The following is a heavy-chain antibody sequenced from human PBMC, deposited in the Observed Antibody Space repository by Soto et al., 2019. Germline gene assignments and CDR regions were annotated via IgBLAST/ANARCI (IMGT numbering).Heavy chain of an antibody. V-gene: IGHV4-30-4*01. CDR1: GGSISSGDYY. CDR2: IYYSGST. D-gene: IGHD2-2*01. Sequence: PSETLSLTCTFSGGSISSGDYYWSWIGQPPGKSLEWIGYIYYSGSTYYNPSLKSRVTISVDTSKNQFSLKLSSVTAADTAVYYCARDWFVVVPAAVLSYGMDVWGQGTTVTVSS. J-gene: IGHJ6*02. CDR3: ARDWFVVVPAAVLSYGMDV.